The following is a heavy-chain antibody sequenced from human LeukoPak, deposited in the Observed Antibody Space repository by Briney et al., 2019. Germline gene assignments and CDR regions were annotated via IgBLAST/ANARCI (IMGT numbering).Heavy chain of an antibody. J-gene: IGHJ4*02. CDR2: ISDTGNT. D-gene: IGHD2-15*01. V-gene: IGHV3-23*01. CDR1: GFTLSGYA. CDR3: AKAPVTTCRGAFCYPFDY. Sequence: PGGSLRLSCAASGFTLSGYAMSWVRQAPGKGLEWVSAISDTGNTYHADSVKGRFTISRDSSKKTQFLQMNRLRPEEAAVYYCAKAPVTTCRGAFCYPFDYWGLGTLVTVSS.